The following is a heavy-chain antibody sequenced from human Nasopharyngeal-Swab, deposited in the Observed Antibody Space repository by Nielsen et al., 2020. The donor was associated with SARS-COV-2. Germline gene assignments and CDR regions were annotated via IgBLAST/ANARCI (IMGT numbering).Heavy chain of an antibody. CDR2: INTNTGNP. Sequence: ASVKVSCKASGYTFTSYAMNWVRQAPGQGLEWMGWINTNTGNPTYAQGFTGRFVFSLDTSVSTAYLQISSLKAEDTAVYYCARDGLSRQYSSGWYGWFDPWGQGTLVTVSS. CDR1: GYTFTSYA. D-gene: IGHD6-19*01. J-gene: IGHJ5*02. V-gene: IGHV7-4-1*02. CDR3: ARDGLSRQYSSGWYGWFDP.